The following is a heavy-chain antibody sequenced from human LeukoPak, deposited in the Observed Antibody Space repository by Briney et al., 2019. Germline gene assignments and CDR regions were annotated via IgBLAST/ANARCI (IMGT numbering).Heavy chain of an antibody. J-gene: IGHJ4*02. CDR1: GFTFNDFN. V-gene: IGHV3-21*01. D-gene: IGHD3-3*01. CDR3: ARGDYDFWSGQQDLYYFDY. Sequence: GGSLRLSCAASGFTFNDFNMTWVRQAPGKGLEWVSSITSSSSYIYYADSVRGRFTISRDNAKNSLYLQMNSLRAEDTAVYYCARGDYDFWSGQQDLYYFDYWGQGTLVTVSS. CDR2: ITSSSSYI.